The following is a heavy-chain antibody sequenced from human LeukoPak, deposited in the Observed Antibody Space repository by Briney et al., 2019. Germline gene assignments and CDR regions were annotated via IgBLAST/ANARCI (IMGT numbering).Heavy chain of an antibody. V-gene: IGHV4-59*12. CDR1: GGSISSYY. Sequence: SETLSLTCTVSGGSISSYYWSWIRQPPGKGLEWIGYIYYSGSTYYNPSLKSRVTISVDTSKNQFSLKLSSVTAADTAVYYCAREFVEYTYAFDIWGQGTMVTVSS. CDR2: IYYSGST. J-gene: IGHJ3*02. CDR3: AREFVEYTYAFDI. D-gene: IGHD3-10*01.